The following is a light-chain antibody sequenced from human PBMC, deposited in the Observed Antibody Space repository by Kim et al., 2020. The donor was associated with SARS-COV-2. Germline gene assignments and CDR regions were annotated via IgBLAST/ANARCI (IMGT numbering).Light chain of an antibody. CDR2: ANN. J-gene: IGLJ2*01. CDR3: QSYDSSLSGVV. V-gene: IGLV1-40*01. CDR1: SSNIGAGYD. Sequence: QSVLTQPPSVSGAPGQRVTISCTGSSSNIGAGYDVHWYQQLPGTAPKFLIYANNVRPSGVPDRFSGSKSGTSASLAITGLQAEDEADYYCQSYDSSLSGVVFGAGTQLTVL.